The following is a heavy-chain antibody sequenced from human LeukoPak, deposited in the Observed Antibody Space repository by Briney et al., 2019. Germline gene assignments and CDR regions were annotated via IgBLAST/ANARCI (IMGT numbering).Heavy chain of an antibody. CDR1: GGSISTHY. J-gene: IGHJ5*01. Sequence: SETLSLTCSVSGGSISTHYWTWIRESAGKGLEWIGRIYAGGSTNVNPSLKSRVTLSAVTSKNQFSLRLTSVTAADTAVYYCARALWANGLDSWGHGLLVTVSS. CDR2: IYAGGST. CDR3: ARALWANGLDS. V-gene: IGHV4-4*07. D-gene: IGHD2-8*01.